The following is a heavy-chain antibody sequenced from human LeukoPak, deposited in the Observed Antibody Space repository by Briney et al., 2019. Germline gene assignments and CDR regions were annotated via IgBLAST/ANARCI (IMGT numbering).Heavy chain of an antibody. CDR2: INPNSGGA. CDR1: GYTFTGYY. V-gene: IGHV1-2*02. J-gene: IGHJ4*02. D-gene: IGHD2-2*03. CDR3: ARPREVVGYCSSNSCSDFDY. Sequence: GASVKVSCKASGYTFTGYYMHWVRQAPGQGLEWMGWINPNSGGANYAQKFQGRVTMTRDTSISTAYMELSRLRSDDTAVYYCARPREVVGYCSSNSCSDFDYWGQGTLVTVSS.